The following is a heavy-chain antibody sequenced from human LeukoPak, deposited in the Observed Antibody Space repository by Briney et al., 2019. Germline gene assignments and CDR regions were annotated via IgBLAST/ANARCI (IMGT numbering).Heavy chain of an antibody. V-gene: IGHV1-3*01. CDR1: GYTFTSYA. Sequence: ASVKVSCKASGYTFTSYAMHWVRQAPGQRLEWMGWINAGNGNTKYSQKFQGRVTITRDTSASTAYMELSRLRSEDTAVYYCARDKADYGDAFDIWGQGTMVTVSS. D-gene: IGHD4-17*01. CDR3: ARDKADYGDAFDI. CDR2: INAGNGNT. J-gene: IGHJ3*02.